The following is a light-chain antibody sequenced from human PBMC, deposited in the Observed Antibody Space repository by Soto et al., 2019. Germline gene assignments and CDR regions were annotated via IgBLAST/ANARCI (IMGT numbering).Light chain of an antibody. J-gene: IGKJ3*01. Sequence: EIVLTQTPDTLSLSPGERATLSCGASQGVCINSLAWYQQKVGQPPRLLIYGASTRATDVPDRFSGSGSGTDFVLTISRLDPEDCGMYYCQQYGGLPFTFGPGTRVDIK. CDR2: GAS. V-gene: IGKV3-20*01. CDR3: QQYGGLPFT. CDR1: QGVCINS.